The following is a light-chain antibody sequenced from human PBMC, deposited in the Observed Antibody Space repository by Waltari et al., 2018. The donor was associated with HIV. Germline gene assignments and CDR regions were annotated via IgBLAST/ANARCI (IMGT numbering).Light chain of an antibody. J-gene: IGLJ3*02. CDR1: SSNIGSNY. CDR2: RNN. V-gene: IGLV1-47*01. Sequence: QSVLTQPPSASGTPGQRVTISCSGSSSNIGSNYVYWYQQLPGPAPKLLNYRNNQRPSGVPDRFSGSKSGTSASLAISGLRSEDETNYYCAAWDDSLSGLVFGGGTKLTVL. CDR3: AAWDDSLSGLV.